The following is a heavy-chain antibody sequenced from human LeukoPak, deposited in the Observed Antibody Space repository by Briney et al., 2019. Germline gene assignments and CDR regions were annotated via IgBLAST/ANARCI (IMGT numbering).Heavy chain of an antibody. D-gene: IGHD7-27*01. CDR1: GGSINSYY. CDR2: IYYSGST. V-gene: IGHV4-59*01. J-gene: IGHJ6*02. CDR3: AREVKLGKAYYGMDV. Sequence: SETLFLTCTVSGGSINSYYWSWIRQPPGKGLERIGYIYYSGSTNYNPSLKSRVTISVDTSKNQFSLKMSSVTAADTAVYYCAREVKLGKAYYGMDVWGQGTTVTVSS.